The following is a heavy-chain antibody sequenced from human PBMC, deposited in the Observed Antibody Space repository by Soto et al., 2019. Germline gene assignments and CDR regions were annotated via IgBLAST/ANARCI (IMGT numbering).Heavy chain of an antibody. Sequence: GGSLRLSCGASGFTFSTSWMSWVRQAPGKGPEWVANINQDGSEKYCADSVKGRFTISRDNAKNSLYLQMDSLRVEDTALYYCFNVAFGYWGRGTLVTVSS. CDR1: GFTFSTSW. V-gene: IGHV3-7*01. CDR3: FNVAFGY. CDR2: INQDGSEK. J-gene: IGHJ4*02.